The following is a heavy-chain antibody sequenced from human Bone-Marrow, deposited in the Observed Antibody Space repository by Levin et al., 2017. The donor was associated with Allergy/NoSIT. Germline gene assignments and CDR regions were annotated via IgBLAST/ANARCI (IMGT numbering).Heavy chain of an antibody. CDR3: ARTHQYCATTSCLVFDY. CDR2: IHYSGTT. J-gene: IGHJ4*02. CDR1: GGSISSTSYY. Sequence: SETLSLTCTVSGGSISSTSYYWGWIRQTPGTGLEWIGSIHYSGTTFYNPSLKSRVTISGDTSKSQFSLKINSVTDADTAVFYCARTHQYCATTSCLVFDYWGQGILVTVSS. D-gene: IGHD2-2*01. V-gene: IGHV4-39*01.